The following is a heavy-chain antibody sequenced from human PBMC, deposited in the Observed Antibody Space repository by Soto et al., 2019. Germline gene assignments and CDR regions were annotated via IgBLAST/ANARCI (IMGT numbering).Heavy chain of an antibody. J-gene: IGHJ5*02. Sequence: GGSLRLSCAASGFAFSSYAMSWVRQAPGKGLEWVSAISGSGGSTYYADSVKGRFTISRDNSKNTLYLQMNSLRAEDTAVYYCAKDAGGFDNWNYLIPNIDDYNWFDPWGQGTLVTVSS. CDR2: ISGSGGST. D-gene: IGHD1-7*01. CDR3: AKDAGGFDNWNYLIPNIDDYNWFDP. CDR1: GFAFSSYA. V-gene: IGHV3-23*01.